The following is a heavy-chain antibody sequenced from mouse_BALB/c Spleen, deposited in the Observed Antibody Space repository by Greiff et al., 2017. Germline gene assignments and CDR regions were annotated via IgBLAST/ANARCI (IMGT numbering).Heavy chain of an antibody. Sequence: QVQLQQSGPGLVQPSQSLSITCTASGFSLTSYGVHWVRQSPGKGLEWLGVIWSGGSTDYNAAFISRLSISKDNSKSQVFFKMNSLQANDTAIYYCARDYITTHYYAMDYWGQGTSVTVSS. CDR3: ARDYITTHYYAMDY. J-gene: IGHJ4*01. CDR1: GFSLTSYG. CDR2: IWSGGST. D-gene: IGHD1-1*01. V-gene: IGHV2-2*02.